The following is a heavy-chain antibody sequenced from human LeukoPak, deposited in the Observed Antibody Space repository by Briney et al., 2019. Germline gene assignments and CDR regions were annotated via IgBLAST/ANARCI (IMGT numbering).Heavy chain of an antibody. D-gene: IGHD4-11*01. J-gene: IGHJ4*02. CDR1: TGSISSYY. CDR2: IYYSGST. CDR3: AMGSNYGGRMGYFDY. V-gene: IGHV4-59*01. Sequence: SETLSLTCTVATGSISSYYWSWIRQPPGKGLEWNGYIYYSGSTNYNPSLKSRVTISVDTSKNQFSLKLSSVTAADTAVYYCAMGSNYGGRMGYFDYWGQGTLVTVSS.